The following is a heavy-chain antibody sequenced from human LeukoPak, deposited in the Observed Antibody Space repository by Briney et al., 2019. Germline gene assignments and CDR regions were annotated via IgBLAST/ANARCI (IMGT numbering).Heavy chain of an antibody. J-gene: IGHJ6*03. CDR1: GFTFSSYS. CDR3: AKLSRGSYYYYMDV. CDR2: ISWNSGSI. Sequence: GGSLRLSCAASGFTFSSYSMNWVRQAPGKGLEWVSGISWNSGSIGYADSVKGRFTISRDNAKNSLYPQMNSLRAEDTALYYCAKLSRGSYYYYMDVWGKGTTVTVSS. D-gene: IGHD2-15*01. V-gene: IGHV3-9*01.